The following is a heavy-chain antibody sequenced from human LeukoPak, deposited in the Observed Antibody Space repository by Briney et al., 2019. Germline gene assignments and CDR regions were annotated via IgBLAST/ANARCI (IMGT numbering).Heavy chain of an antibody. CDR1: GYTFIGHY. CDR3: ARVSVWGSYRFDY. J-gene: IGHJ4*02. Sequence: PAASVKVSCKASGYTFIGHYMHWVRQAPGQGLEWMGWINPNSGGTNYAQKFQGRVTMTRDTSISTAYMELSRLRSDDTAVYYCARVSVWGSYRFDYWGQGTLVTVSS. D-gene: IGHD3-16*02. V-gene: IGHV1-2*02. CDR2: INPNSGGT.